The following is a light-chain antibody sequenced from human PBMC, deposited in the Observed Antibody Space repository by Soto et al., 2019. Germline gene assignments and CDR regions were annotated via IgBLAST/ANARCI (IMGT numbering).Light chain of an antibody. CDR1: QDISNY. CDR2: DAS. V-gene: IGKV1-33*01. Sequence: DLQKTPSPSSLSASVGDRVTITCQASQDISNYLNWYQQKPGKAPKLQIYDASNLETAVPSRFSGSGSGTDFTFTISSLQPEDIATYYCQQYDNLPPYTLGQGSKLEIK. J-gene: IGKJ2*01. CDR3: QQYDNLPPYT.